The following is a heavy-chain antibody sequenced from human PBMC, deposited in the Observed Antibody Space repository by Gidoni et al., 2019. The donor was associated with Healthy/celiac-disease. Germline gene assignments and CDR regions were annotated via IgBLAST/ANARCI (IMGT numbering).Heavy chain of an antibody. J-gene: IGHJ4*02. Sequence: EVQLLESGGGLVQPGGSLRLSCAASGFTFSSYAMSWVRQAPGKGLEWVSAISGSGGSTYYADSVKGRFTISRDNSKNTLYLQMNSLRAEDTAVYYCAKEAMIVVVILSFRSPQYYFDYWGQGTLVTVSS. D-gene: IGHD3-22*01. CDR2: ISGSGGST. CDR3: AKEAMIVVVILSFRSPQYYFDY. V-gene: IGHV3-23*01. CDR1: GFTFSSYA.